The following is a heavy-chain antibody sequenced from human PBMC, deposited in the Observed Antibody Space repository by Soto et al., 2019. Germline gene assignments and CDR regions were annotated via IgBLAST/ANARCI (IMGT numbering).Heavy chain of an antibody. CDR2: ISAYNGNT. D-gene: IGHD1-26*01. CDR1: GYTFTSYY. V-gene: IGHV1-18*04. Sequence: ASVKVSCKASGYTFTSYYMHWVRQAPGQGLEWMGWISAYNGNTDYAQNFQGRVTLTTDTSKSTAYMELKSLRSDDTAVYYCASHNSGTYSGSLDYWGKGTLVTVSS. J-gene: IGHJ4*02. CDR3: ASHNSGTYSGSLDY.